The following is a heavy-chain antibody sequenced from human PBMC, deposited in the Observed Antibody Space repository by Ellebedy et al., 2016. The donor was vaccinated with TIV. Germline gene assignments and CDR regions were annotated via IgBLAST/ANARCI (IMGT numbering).Heavy chain of an antibody. J-gene: IGHJ4*02. CDR1: GYTFTSYG. Sequence: AASVKVSCKPSGYTFTSYGISWVRQAPGQGLEWMGRVNPGGGRTKFAPNFQGRLNMTRDKSTSEVYMEVRSLRSDDTAVYYCAREGASAGADYFDYWGPGTLVIVSS. D-gene: IGHD1-26*01. CDR3: AREGASAGADYFDY. CDR2: VNPGGGRT. V-gene: IGHV1-46*01.